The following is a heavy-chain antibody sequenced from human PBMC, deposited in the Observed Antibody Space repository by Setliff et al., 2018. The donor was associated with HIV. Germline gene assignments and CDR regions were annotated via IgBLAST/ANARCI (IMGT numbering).Heavy chain of an antibody. CDR2: IGSYSGYT. Sequence: GASVKVSCKASNYTLINYGVSWVRQAPGQGLEWMGWIGSYSGYTIYAQKFQDRLTMTTDTSTTTASMELRSLRSDDTAVYYCATNVRVPGSSLDSWGPGSLVTVSS. D-gene: IGHD6-19*01. J-gene: IGHJ1*01. CDR3: ATNVRVPGSSLDS. CDR1: NYTLINYG. V-gene: IGHV1-18*01.